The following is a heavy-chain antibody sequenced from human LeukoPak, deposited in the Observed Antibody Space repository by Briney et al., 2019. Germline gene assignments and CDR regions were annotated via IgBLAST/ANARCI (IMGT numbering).Heavy chain of an antibody. Sequence: GGSLRLSCAASGFTFSNAWMSWVRQAPGKGLEWVGRIKSKTDGGTTDYGVPVKGRFTVSRDDSKNTLDLQMNSLKTEDTAVYYCTTVKSILRFLEWLSYMDVWGKGTTVTVSS. V-gene: IGHV3-15*01. CDR2: IKSKTDGGTT. CDR1: GFTFSNAW. CDR3: TTVKSILRFLEWLSYMDV. J-gene: IGHJ6*03. D-gene: IGHD3-3*01.